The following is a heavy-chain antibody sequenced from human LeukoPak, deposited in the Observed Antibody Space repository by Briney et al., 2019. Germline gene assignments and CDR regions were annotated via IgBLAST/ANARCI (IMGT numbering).Heavy chain of an antibody. CDR2: IYYSGST. Sequence: SETLSLTCTVSGGSISSSSYYWGWIRQPPGKGLEWIGSIYYSGSTYYNPSLKSRVAISVDTSKNQFSLQLNSVTPEDTAVYYCARDAPYCGGDCYHLFDYWGQGTLVTVSS. V-gene: IGHV4-39*02. J-gene: IGHJ4*02. CDR3: ARDAPYCGGDCYHLFDY. CDR1: GGSISSSSYY. D-gene: IGHD2-21*01.